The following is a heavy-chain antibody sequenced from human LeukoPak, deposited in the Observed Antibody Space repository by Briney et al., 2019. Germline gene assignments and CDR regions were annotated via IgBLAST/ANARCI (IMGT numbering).Heavy chain of an antibody. J-gene: IGHJ6*02. D-gene: IGHD4-17*01. CDR2: TYYRSKWYN. CDR1: GDSFSSNSAA. Sequence: SQTLSLTCAISGDSFSSNSAAWNWIRQSPSRGLKWLGRTYYRSKWYNDYAVSVKSRITINPDTSKNQFSLQLNSVTPEDTAVYYCARSGDPTVYYYYGMDVWGQGTTVTVSS. V-gene: IGHV6-1*01. CDR3: ARSGDPTVYYYYGMDV.